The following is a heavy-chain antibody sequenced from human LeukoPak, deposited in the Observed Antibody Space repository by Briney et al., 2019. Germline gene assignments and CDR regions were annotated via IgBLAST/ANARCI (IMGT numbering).Heavy chain of an antibody. Sequence: GGSLRLSCTTSGFTFSDYYMSWFRQAPGKGLEWLSYIDGNPDNVYYVDSVRGRFTISRDNAKNSLYLQMNSLRGEDTAVYYCVRAYYRGHSDDFDSWGQGTLVTVSS. CDR1: GFTFSDYY. CDR2: IDGNPDNV. J-gene: IGHJ4*02. D-gene: IGHD3-10*01. V-gene: IGHV3-11*01. CDR3: VRAYYRGHSDDFDS.